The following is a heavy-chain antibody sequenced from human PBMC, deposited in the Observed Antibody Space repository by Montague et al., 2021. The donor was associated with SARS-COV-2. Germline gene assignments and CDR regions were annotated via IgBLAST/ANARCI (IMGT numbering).Heavy chain of an antibody. V-gene: IGHV4-39*01. Sequence: SETLSLTCTGSGDSISSSQYYWGWISQPPGKGLEWIGTIYYSGSTYYNPSLKSRVTISEDTSKNQFSLRLSSVTAADTAVYYCASLNIVARTDYYYGTDVWGRGTTVTVS. CDR3: ASLNIVARTDYYYGTDV. J-gene: IGHJ6*02. D-gene: IGHD5-12*01. CDR2: IYYSGST. CDR1: GDSISSSQYY.